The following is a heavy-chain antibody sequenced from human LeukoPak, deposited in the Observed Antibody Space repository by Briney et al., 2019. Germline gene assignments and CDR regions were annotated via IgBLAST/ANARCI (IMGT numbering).Heavy chain of an antibody. CDR1: GYTFTGYY. V-gene: IGHV1-2*02. CDR2: INPNSGGT. J-gene: IGHJ3*02. Sequence: GASVKVSCKASGYTFTGYYMHWVRQAPGQGLEWMGWINPNSGGTNYAQKLQGRVTMTTDTSTSTAYMELRSLRSDDTAVYYCARPRAVGATRAFDIWGQGTMVTVSS. CDR3: ARPRAVGATRAFDI. D-gene: IGHD1-26*01.